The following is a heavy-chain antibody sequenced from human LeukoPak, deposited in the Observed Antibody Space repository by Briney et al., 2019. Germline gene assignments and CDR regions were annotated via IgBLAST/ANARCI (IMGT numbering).Heavy chain of an antibody. J-gene: IGHJ2*01. Sequence: GASVKVSCKPSGGTFSSYAIAWVRQAPGQGLEWMGVIIPIFGTVIYAQKFQGRGTLTADVSTSTAYMELSSLRSEDTAVYYCARDNCRGGGCFSWYFDLWGRGTLVTVSS. V-gene: IGHV1-69*01. CDR1: GGTFSSYA. CDR3: ARDNCRGGGCFSWYFDL. D-gene: IGHD2-15*01. CDR2: IIPIFGTV.